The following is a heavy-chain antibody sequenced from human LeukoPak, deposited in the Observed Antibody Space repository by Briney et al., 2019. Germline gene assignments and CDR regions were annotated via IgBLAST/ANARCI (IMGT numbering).Heavy chain of an antibody. V-gene: IGHV4-59*12. D-gene: IGHD3-10*01. CDR3: ARGAPFVLLWFGEPHDY. CDR2: IYYSGST. CDR1: GGSISSYY. Sequence: SETLSLTCTVSGGSISSYYWSWIRQPPGKGLEWIGYIYYSGSTNYNPSLKSRVTISVDTSKNQFSLKLSSVTAADTAVYYCARGAPFVLLWFGEPHDYWGQGTLVTVSS. J-gene: IGHJ4*02.